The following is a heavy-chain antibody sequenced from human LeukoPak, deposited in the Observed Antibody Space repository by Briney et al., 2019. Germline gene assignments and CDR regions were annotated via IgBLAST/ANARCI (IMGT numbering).Heavy chain of an antibody. Sequence: PGGSLRLSCAASGFTFSSYAMHWVRQAPGKGLEWVAVISYDGSNKYYADSVKGRFTISRDNSKNTLYLQMNSLRAEDTAVYYCARDQNYYDSSGYYGMDVWGQGTTVTVSS. CDR3: ARDQNYYDSSGYYGMDV. CDR2: ISYDGSNK. V-gene: IGHV3-30-3*01. CDR1: GFTFSSYA. J-gene: IGHJ6*02. D-gene: IGHD3-22*01.